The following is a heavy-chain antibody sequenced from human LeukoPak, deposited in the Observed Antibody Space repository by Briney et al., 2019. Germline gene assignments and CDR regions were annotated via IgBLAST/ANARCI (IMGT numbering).Heavy chain of an antibody. Sequence: GGSLRLSCAASGFTFSSYAMHWVRQAPGTGLEWVAVISYDGSNKYYADSVKGRFTISRDNSKNTLYLQMNSLRAEDTAVYYCARYHAGAKANAFDIWGQGTMVTVSS. CDR2: ISYDGSNK. J-gene: IGHJ3*02. D-gene: IGHD1-26*01. V-gene: IGHV3-30-3*01. CDR3: ARYHAGAKANAFDI. CDR1: GFTFSSYA.